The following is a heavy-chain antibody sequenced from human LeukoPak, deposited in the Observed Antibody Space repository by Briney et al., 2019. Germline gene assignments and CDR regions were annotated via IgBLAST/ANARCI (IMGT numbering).Heavy chain of an antibody. V-gene: IGHV3-7*01. CDR1: GFIFGGYW. Sequence: GGSLRLSCAASGFIFGGYWMSWVRQAPGRGLEWVANTNPDGPIKYYVDSVNGRFTISRDNAKNSLYLQMNSLRAEDTAVYYCVSGFLQWLYWGQGTLVTVSS. CDR3: VSGFLQWLY. J-gene: IGHJ4*02. D-gene: IGHD3-3*01. CDR2: TNPDGPIK.